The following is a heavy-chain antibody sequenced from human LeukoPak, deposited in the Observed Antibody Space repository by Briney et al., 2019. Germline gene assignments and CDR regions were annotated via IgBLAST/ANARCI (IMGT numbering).Heavy chain of an antibody. V-gene: IGHV3-49*03. CDR3: TRVPPVGATFVIYFDY. CDR2: IRSKAYGGTT. J-gene: IGHJ4*02. D-gene: IGHD1-26*01. CDR1: GFTFGDYA. Sequence: GGSLRLSCTASGFTFGDYAMSWFRQAPGKGLEWVGFIRSKAYGGTTEYAASVKGRFTISRDDSKSIAYLQMNSLKTEDTAVYYCTRVPPVGATFVIYFDYWGRGTLVTVSS.